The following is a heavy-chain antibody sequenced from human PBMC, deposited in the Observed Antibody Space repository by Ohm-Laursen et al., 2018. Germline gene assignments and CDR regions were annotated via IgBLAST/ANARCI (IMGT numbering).Heavy chain of an antibody. CDR2: IKSKTDGGTT. J-gene: IGHJ5*02. Sequence: SLRLSCTASGFTFSKAWMSWVRQAPGKGLEWVGRIKSKTDGGTTDYAAPVKGRFTISRDDSKNTLYLQMNSLKTEDTAVYYCTTHRRGWDFDPWGQGTLVTVSS. CDR3: TTHRRGWDFDP. D-gene: IGHD6-19*01. CDR1: GFTFSKAW. V-gene: IGHV3-15*01.